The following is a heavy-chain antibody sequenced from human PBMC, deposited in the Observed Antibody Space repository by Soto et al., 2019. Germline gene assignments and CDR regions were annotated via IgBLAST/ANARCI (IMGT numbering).Heavy chain of an antibody. CDR1: GYTFTNYR. D-gene: IGHD4-17*01. J-gene: IGHJ5*02. Sequence: QVQLVQSGAEVKKPGASVKVSCKASGYTFTNYRISWVRQAPGQGLEWMGWISTYNGNTNYAQKLQDRVTMTTDTSTSTAYMELRSLRSDDTAVYYCSRRDYAYNWFAPWGQGTLVTVSS. CDR3: SRRDYAYNWFAP. CDR2: ISTYNGNT. V-gene: IGHV1-18*01.